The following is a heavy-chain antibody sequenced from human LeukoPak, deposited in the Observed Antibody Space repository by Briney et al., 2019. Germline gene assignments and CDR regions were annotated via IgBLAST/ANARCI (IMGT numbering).Heavy chain of an antibody. V-gene: IGHV4-39*01. CDR2: IYYSGST. Sequence: ASETLSLTCTVSGGSISSSSYYWGWIRQPPRKGLEWIGSIYYSGSTYYNPSLKSRVTISVDTSKSQFSLKLSSVTAADTAVYYCAEGVYYFDYWGQGTLVTVSS. D-gene: IGHD3-16*01. CDR1: GGSISSSSYY. CDR3: AEGVYYFDY. J-gene: IGHJ4*02.